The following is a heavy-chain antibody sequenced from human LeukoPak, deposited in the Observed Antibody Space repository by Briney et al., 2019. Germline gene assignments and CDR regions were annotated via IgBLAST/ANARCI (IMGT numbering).Heavy chain of an antibody. D-gene: IGHD3-3*01. J-gene: IGHJ3*02. CDR3: ARETARITIFGVVTPDAFDI. CDR2: IYHSGST. CDR1: GGSISSSNW. V-gene: IGHV4-4*02. Sequence: SETLSLTCAVSGGSISSSNWWSWVRQPPGKGLEWIGEIYHSGSTNYNPSLKSRVTISVDESKNQFSLKLSSVTAVDTAVYYCARETARITIFGVVTPDAFDIWGQGTMVTVSS.